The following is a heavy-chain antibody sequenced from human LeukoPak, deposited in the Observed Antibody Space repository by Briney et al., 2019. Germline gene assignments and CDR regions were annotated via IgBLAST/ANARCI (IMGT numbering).Heavy chain of an antibody. CDR2: INPNSGGT. Sequence: ASEKVSFKASGYTFTSYYMHWVRHAPGQRLEWRVWINPNSGGTNYAQRFQSRVTMTRDTSLSTAYMELSRLRSDDAAVYYCARESRYCTNGVCSKATNWFDPWGQGTLVTVSS. CDR1: GYTFTSYY. CDR3: ARESRYCTNGVCSKATNWFDP. D-gene: IGHD2-8*01. V-gene: IGHV1-2*02. J-gene: IGHJ5*02.